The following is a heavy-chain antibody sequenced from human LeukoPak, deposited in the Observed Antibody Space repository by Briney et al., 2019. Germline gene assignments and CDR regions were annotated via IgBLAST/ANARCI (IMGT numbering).Heavy chain of an antibody. CDR1: GFTFSGSW. CDR2: IKQDGSQR. D-gene: IGHD6-13*01. J-gene: IGHJ4*02. V-gene: IGHV3-7*03. CDR3: AKDPPSRYAPPVAAAGYFDY. Sequence: GGSLRLSCAASGFTFSGSWMSWVRQAPGKGLEWVANIKQDGSQRYYVDSVKGRFIISRDNAKNSLYLQMNSLRVEDTAIYYCAKDPPSRYAPPVAAAGYFDYWGQGTLVTVSS.